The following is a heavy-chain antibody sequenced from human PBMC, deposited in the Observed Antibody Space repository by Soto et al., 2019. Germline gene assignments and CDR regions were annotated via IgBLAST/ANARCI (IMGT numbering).Heavy chain of an antibody. D-gene: IGHD1-26*01. CDR2: IFSSGSA. J-gene: IGHJ4*02. CDR1: GDSISTYY. V-gene: IGHV4-59*01. Sequence: PSETLSLTCTVSGDSISTYYWSFIRQPPGKGLEWLGNIFSSGSANYNPSLKSRVTISVDTSKNQFSLKLKSVTAADTAVYYCARGTTYSGSPKFDDWGPGTLVTVSS. CDR3: ARGTTYSGSPKFDD.